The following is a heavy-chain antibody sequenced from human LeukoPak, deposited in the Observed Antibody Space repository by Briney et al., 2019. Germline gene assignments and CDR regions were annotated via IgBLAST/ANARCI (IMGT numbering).Heavy chain of an antibody. V-gene: IGHV4-39*01. J-gene: IGHJ4*02. D-gene: IGHD6-13*01. CDR3: ARLLRVTAAAKGFFDY. Sequence: PSETLSLTCTVSGGSISSSSYYWGWIRQPPGKGLEWIGSIYYSGSTYYNPSLKSRVTISVDTSKNQFSLKLSSVTAADTAVYYCARLLRVTAAAKGFFDYWGQGTLVTVSP. CDR2: IYYSGST. CDR1: GGSISSSSYY.